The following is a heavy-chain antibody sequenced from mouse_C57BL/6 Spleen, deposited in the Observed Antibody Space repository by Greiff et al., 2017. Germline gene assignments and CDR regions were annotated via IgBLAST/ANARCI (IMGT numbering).Heavy chain of an antibody. CDR3: TRSGDYYWYFDV. CDR1: GYTFTDYE. V-gene: IGHV1-15*01. D-gene: IGHD2-4*01. J-gene: IGHJ1*03. Sequence: QVQLKQSGAELVRPGASVTLSCKASGYTFTDYEMHWVKQTPVHGLEWLGAIDPETGGTAYNQKFKGKAILTADKSSSTAYMELRSRTSEDSAVYYCTRSGDYYWYFDVWGTGTTVTVSS. CDR2: IDPETGGT.